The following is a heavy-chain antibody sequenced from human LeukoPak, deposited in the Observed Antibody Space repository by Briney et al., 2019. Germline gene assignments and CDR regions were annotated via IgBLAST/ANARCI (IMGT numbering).Heavy chain of an antibody. J-gene: IGHJ4*02. Sequence: PGGSLRRSCVASGFTFKNCAMSWVRQAPGKGLEWVSGINYSGGHKYYADSVKGRFTISRDSSKNTLSLQMNSLTTEDTAVYYCAKDDSMTLDHFDYWGQGALVTVSS. CDR2: INYSGGHK. D-gene: IGHD4-11*01. CDR1: GFTFKNCA. V-gene: IGHV3-23*01. CDR3: AKDDSMTLDHFDY.